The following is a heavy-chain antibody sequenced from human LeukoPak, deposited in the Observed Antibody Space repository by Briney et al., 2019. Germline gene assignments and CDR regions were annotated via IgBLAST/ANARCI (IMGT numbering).Heavy chain of an antibody. Sequence: GASVKVSRKASGYTFTSYYMHWVRQAPGQGLEWMGLINPTGGSTGYAQKFQGRVTMTRDMSTSTDYMELSSLRYEDTAVYYCARGSQWLAGDNWFDPWGQGTLVTVSS. CDR1: GYTFTSYY. V-gene: IGHV1-46*01. CDR3: ARGSQWLAGDNWFDP. CDR2: INPTGGST. J-gene: IGHJ5*02. D-gene: IGHD6-19*01.